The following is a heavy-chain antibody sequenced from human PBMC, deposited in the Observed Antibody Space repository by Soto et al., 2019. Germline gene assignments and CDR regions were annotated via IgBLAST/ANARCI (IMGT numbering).Heavy chain of an antibody. J-gene: IGHJ6*03. D-gene: IGHD3-16*02. CDR2: IYPGDSDT. CDR1: GYSFTSYW. Sequence: GESLKISCKGSGYSFTSYWIGWVRQMPGKGLEWMGIIYPGDSDTRYSPSFQGQVTISADKSISTAYLQWSSLKASDTAMYYCARWIDDYIWGSYRYSSYMDVWGKGTTVTVSS. V-gene: IGHV5-51*01. CDR3: ARWIDDYIWGSYRYSSYMDV.